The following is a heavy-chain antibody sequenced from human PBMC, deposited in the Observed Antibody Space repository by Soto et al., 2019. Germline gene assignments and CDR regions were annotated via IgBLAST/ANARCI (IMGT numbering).Heavy chain of an antibody. CDR2: INWNSGSV. CDR3: AKGRGALAVVSNWFDP. Sequence: EVQLVESGGGLVQPGRSLRLSCAAFGFTFEDYAMHWIRQTPGKGLEWVAGINWNSGSVGYADSVKGRFTISRDNSNNSLFLQMDSLTPEDTALYYCAKGRGALAVVSNWFDPWGQGTLVTVSS. CDR1: GFTFEDYA. J-gene: IGHJ5*02. D-gene: IGHD6-19*01. V-gene: IGHV3-9*01.